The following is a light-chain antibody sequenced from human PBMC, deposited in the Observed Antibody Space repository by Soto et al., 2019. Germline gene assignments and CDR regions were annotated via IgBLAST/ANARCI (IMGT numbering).Light chain of an antibody. V-gene: IGKV3-11*01. J-gene: IGKJ4*01. Sequence: EIVLTQSPATLSLSPGERATLSCRASQSVSSYLAWYQQKPGQAPRLLIYDASNRATGIPARFSGSGSGSDFTLTISSLEPEDFAVYYCQQRSNWPPTFGVGNKV. CDR3: QQRSNWPPT. CDR2: DAS. CDR1: QSVSSY.